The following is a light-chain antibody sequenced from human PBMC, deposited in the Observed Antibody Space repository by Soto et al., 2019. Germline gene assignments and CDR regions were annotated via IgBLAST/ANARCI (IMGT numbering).Light chain of an antibody. CDR1: SSNIGSNT. Sequence: QSVLTQPPSASGTPGQRVTISCSGSSSNIGSNTVNWYQQLPRTAPKLIIYSNNQRPSGIPDRFSGSKSGTSASLAISGLQSEDEAAYYCAAWDDSLNGVVFGRGTKLTVL. CDR2: SNN. J-gene: IGLJ2*01. V-gene: IGLV1-44*01. CDR3: AAWDDSLNGVV.